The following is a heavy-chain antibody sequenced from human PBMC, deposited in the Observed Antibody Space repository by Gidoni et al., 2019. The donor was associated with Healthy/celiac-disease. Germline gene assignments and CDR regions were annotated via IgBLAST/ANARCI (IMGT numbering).Heavy chain of an antibody. J-gene: IGHJ4*02. CDR1: AGSISSSSDY. CDR3: ARSGYSSSWYRVDY. V-gene: IGHV4-39*01. Sequence: QLQLQESGPGLVKPSETLSLTGTVSAGSISSSSDYWGWILPPPGKGLEWIGSIYYSGSTYYNPSLKSRVTISVNTSKNQFSLKLSSVTAADTAVYYCARSGYSSSWYRVDYWGQGTLVTVSS. CDR2: IYYSGST. D-gene: IGHD6-13*01.